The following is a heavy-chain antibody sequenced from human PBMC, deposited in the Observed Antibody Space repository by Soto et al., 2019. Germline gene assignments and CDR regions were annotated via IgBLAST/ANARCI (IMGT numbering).Heavy chain of an antibody. CDR2: LTPIFGTA. CDR3: ARLVGGRTYFDF. J-gene: IGHJ4*02. V-gene: IGHV1-69*12. D-gene: IGHD1-26*01. Sequence: QVQLVQSGAEVKKPGSSVKVSCKASGGTFSSYAISWVRQAPGQGLEWMGGLTPIFGTANYEQKFQGRVTITADESTSTACMELSSLRCEDTVVYYGARLVGGRTYFDFWGQGTLFTVSS. CDR1: GGTFSSYA.